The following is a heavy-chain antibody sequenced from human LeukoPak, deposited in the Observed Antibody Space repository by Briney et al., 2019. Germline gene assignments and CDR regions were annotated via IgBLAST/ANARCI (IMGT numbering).Heavy chain of an antibody. CDR3: ARNMVLVPQTPPTFDY. CDR1: GYTFTSYY. V-gene: IGHV1-46*01. J-gene: IGHJ4*02. D-gene: IGHD2/OR15-2a*01. Sequence: ASVKVSCKASGYTFTSYYMHWVRQAPGQGLGWMGIINPSGGSTSYAQKFQGRVTMTRDTSTSTVYMELSSLRSEDTAVYYCARNMVLVPQTPPTFDYWGQGTLVTVSS. CDR2: INPSGGST.